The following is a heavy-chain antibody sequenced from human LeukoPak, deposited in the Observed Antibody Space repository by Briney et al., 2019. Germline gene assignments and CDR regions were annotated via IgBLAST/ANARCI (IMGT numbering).Heavy chain of an antibody. CDR2: INHSGST. Sequence: PPETLSLTCAVYGGSFSGYYWSWIRQPPGKGLEWIGEINHSGSTNYNPSLKSRVTISVDTSKNQFSLKLSSVTAADTAVYYCARAQTVSMTTVTPEEAYYFDYWGQGTLVTVSS. J-gene: IGHJ4*02. V-gene: IGHV4-34*01. D-gene: IGHD4-17*01. CDR1: GGSFSGYY. CDR3: ARAQTVSMTTVTPEEAYYFDY.